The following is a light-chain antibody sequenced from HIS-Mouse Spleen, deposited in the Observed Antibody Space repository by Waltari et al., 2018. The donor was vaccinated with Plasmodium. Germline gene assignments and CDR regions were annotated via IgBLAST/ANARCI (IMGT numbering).Light chain of an antibody. J-gene: IGLJ3*02. Sequence: QSVLTQPPSASGTPGQRGPIPCSGSSSNIASNTLNWYQQLPGTSPKLLIYSNNQRPSGVPDRFSGSKSGTSASLAISGLQSEDEADYYCAAWDDSLNGWVFGGGTKLTVL. V-gene: IGLV1-44*01. CDR1: SSNIASNT. CDR3: AAWDDSLNGWV. CDR2: SNN.